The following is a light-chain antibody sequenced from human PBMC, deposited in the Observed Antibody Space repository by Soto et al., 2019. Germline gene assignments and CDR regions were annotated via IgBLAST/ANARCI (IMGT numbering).Light chain of an antibody. CDR3: QQYNTYSGT. V-gene: IGKV1-5*01. CDR1: QTINTW. CDR2: DAS. J-gene: IGKJ1*01. Sequence: DIQLTQSPSTLSASVGDEVTITCRASQTINTWLAWYQQRPGQAPKLLIYDASSLQSGVPSRFSGSGSGTYFILTISSLQPDDFATYYCQQYNTYSGTFGQGTSVQS.